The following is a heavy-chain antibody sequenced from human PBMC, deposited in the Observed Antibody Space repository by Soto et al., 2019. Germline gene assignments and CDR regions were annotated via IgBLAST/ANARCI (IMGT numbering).Heavy chain of an antibody. J-gene: IGHJ4*02. V-gene: IGHV2-5*02. CDR1: GFSLSTSGVG. CDR3: AGEYSSSSSLDY. D-gene: IGHD6-6*01. Sequence: SGPTLVNPTHTLTLTCTFSGFSLSTSGVGVGWIRQPPGKALDWLALIYWDDDKRYSPSLKSRLTITKDTSKNQVVLTMTNMDGVDTATYDCAGEYSSSSSLDYWGRRTLVTVCS. CDR2: IYWDDDK.